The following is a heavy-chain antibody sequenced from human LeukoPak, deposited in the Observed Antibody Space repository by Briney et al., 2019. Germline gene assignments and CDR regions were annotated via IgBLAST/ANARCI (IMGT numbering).Heavy chain of an antibody. Sequence: GGSLRLSCAASGFTFSSYSMNWVRQAPGKGLEWVSSISTGSSLYIYYGDSVKGRFTISRDNAKHSVYLQMNRLRAEDTAVYYCARAGSGYTSPSDYWGQGTLVTVSS. CDR2: ISTGSSLYI. V-gene: IGHV3-21*01. J-gene: IGHJ4*02. CDR3: ARAGSGYTSPSDY. CDR1: GFTFSSYS. D-gene: IGHD6-13*01.